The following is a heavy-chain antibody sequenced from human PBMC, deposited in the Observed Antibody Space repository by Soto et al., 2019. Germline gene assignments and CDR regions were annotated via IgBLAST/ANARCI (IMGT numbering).Heavy chain of an antibody. CDR3: VRNTDATMAQYENWFDP. Sequence: QVQLVQSGAEVKKPGASVKVSCKASGYTFTSYDINWVRQATGQGLEWMGWMNPTSGKTGYAQKFQGRVTMTLNTSITNAYLELGSLRSEDTALYYCVRNTDATMAQYENWFDPWGQGTMVTVSS. D-gene: IGHD2-2*01. V-gene: IGHV1-8*01. CDR1: GYTFTSYD. J-gene: IGHJ5*02. CDR2: MNPTSGKT.